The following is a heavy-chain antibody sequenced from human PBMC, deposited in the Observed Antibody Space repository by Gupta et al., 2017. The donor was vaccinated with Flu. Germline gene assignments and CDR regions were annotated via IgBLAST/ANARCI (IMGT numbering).Heavy chain of an antibody. J-gene: IGHJ4*02. D-gene: IGHD1-1*01. CDR3: VRAERDDVLIPDAIRLFDF. CDR2: ISSQSSYI. Sequence: EVQWVESGGGLVKSGGSLRLSCEASGFSLNRYIMNWVRQAPGKGLEWIASISSQSSYIYYADSVDGRFTISRDNSKNSLSLQLNSLRAEDTGVYFCVRAERDDVLIPDAIRLFDFWGQGILVIVSS. V-gene: IGHV3-21*02. CDR1: GFSLNRYI.